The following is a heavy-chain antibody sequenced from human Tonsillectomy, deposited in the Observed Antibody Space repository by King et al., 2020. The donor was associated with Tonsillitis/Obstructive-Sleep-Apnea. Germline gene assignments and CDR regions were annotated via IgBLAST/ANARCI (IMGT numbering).Heavy chain of an antibody. Sequence: VQLVESGADVKKPGESLKISCKGSGYRFTSYWIGWVRQTPGKGLEWMGIIYPGDSDTRYSPSFQGQVTISADKSISTAYLQWSSLKASETAIYYCARVGYCSSTTCYRDAFDIWGQGTMVTVSS. J-gene: IGHJ3*02. CDR1: GYRFTSYW. D-gene: IGHD2-2*01. CDR2: IYPGDSDT. CDR3: ARVGYCSSTTCYRDAFDI. V-gene: IGHV5-51*01.